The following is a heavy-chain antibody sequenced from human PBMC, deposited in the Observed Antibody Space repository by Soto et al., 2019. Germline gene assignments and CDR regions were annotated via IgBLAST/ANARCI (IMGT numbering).Heavy chain of an antibody. Sequence: QVQLQESGPGLVKPSQTLSLTCTVSGGSSRSGGYYWSFIRQHPGKGLEWIGYFYYSGSTYYNPSLKSRVTISEDTSKNKFAMKRSTVTVADTAVYYCARELRFGEDYYGREVWGQGPTVTV. CDR2: FYYSGST. CDR1: GGSSRSGGYY. V-gene: IGHV4-31*03. CDR3: ARELRFGEDYYGREV. J-gene: IGHJ6*02. D-gene: IGHD3-10*01.